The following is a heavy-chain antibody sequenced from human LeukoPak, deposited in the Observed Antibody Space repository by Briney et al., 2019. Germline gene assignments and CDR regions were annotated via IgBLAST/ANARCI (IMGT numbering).Heavy chain of an antibody. J-gene: IGHJ4*02. D-gene: IGHD3-22*01. V-gene: IGHV3-7*01. Sequence: GGSLRLSCAASGFTFSSYWMSWVRQAPGKGLERVANIKQDGSEKYYVDSVKGRFTISRDNAKNSLYLQMNSLRAEDTAVYYCARDFSLTMIVVGFVYWGQGTLVTVSS. CDR3: ARDFSLTMIVVGFVY. CDR1: GFTFSSYW. CDR2: IKQDGSEK.